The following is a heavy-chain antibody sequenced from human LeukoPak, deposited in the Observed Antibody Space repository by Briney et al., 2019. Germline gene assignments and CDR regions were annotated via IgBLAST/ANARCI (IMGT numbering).Heavy chain of an antibody. CDR2: ISGSGGTS. CDR1: GFAFSSYW. V-gene: IGHV3-23*01. D-gene: IGHD3-9*01. CDR3: AKPWGYFDWSPGPDY. Sequence: GGSLRLSCATSGFAFSSYWMLWVRQAPGKGLEWVSGISGSGGTSYYADSVKGRFTISRDNSKNTLYLQMNSLRAEDTAIYYCAKPWGYFDWSPGPDYWGQGTLVTVSS. J-gene: IGHJ4*02.